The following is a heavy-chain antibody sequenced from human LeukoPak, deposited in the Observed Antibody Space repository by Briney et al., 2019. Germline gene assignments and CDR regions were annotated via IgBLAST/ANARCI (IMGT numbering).Heavy chain of an antibody. D-gene: IGHD2-15*01. J-gene: IGHJ4*02. Sequence: SETLSLTCAVYGGSFSGYYWRWIRQTPGKGLEWIGEINHRGSTNYNPSLKSRVTISVDTSKNQFSLKLSSVTAADTAVYYCARAGYCNGGSCYLAYWGQGALVTVSS. V-gene: IGHV4-34*01. CDR2: INHRGST. CDR1: GGSFSGYY. CDR3: ARAGYCNGGSCYLAY.